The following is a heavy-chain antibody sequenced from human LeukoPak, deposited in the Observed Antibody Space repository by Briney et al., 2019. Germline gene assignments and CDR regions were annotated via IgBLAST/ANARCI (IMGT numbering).Heavy chain of an antibody. D-gene: IGHD2-2*01. CDR2: IYTSGST. Sequence: SETLSLTCTVSGGSISSSSYYWSWIRQPAGKGLEWIGRIYTSGSTNYNPSLKSRVTMSVDTSKNQFSLKLSSVTAADTAVYYCAKDSSDYYFDYWGQGTLVTVSS. J-gene: IGHJ4*02. CDR3: AKDSSDYYFDY. CDR1: GGSISSSSYY. V-gene: IGHV4-61*02.